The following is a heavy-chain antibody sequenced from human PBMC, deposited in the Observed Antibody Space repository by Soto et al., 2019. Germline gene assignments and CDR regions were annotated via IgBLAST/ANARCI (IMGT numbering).Heavy chain of an antibody. J-gene: IGHJ6*04. D-gene: IGHD5-18*01. Sequence: TLSLTCTVSGGSISSGDYYWSWIRQPPGKGLEWIGYIYYSGSTYYNPSLKSRVTISVDTSKNQFSLKLSSVTAADTAVYYCARDRGYSYGFGLYGMDVWGEGTTVTVSS. CDR2: IYYSGST. CDR3: ARDRGYSYGFGLYGMDV. CDR1: GGSISSGDYY. V-gene: IGHV4-30-4*01.